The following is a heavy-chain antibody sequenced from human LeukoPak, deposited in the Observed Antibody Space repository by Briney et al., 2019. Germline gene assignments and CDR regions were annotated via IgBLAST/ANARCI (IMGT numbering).Heavy chain of an antibody. CDR2: IYTSGST. V-gene: IGHV4-4*07. CDR1: GGSISSYY. D-gene: IGHD3-3*01. J-gene: IGHJ5*02. CDR3: ARVGTIFGADLGFDP. Sequence: PSETLSLTCTVSGGSISSYYWSWIRQPAGKGRGWIGRIYTSGSTNYNPSLRSRVTMSVDTSKNQFSLKLSSVTAADTAVYYCARVGTIFGADLGFDPWGQGTLVTVSS.